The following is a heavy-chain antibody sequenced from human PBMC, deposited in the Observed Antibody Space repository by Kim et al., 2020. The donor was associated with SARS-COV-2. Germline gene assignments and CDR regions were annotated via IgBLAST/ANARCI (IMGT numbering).Heavy chain of an antibody. CDR3: ARNGYHSNSAYHYGMDV. CDR1: GFTFSSFW. Sequence: GGSLRLSCAASGFTFSSFWMSWVRQAPGKGLEWVANIKQDGSEKYYVDSVKGRFTISRDNAKNSLYLQMNSLRADDTAVYYCARNGYHSNSAYHYGMDVWGQGTTVTVSS. D-gene: IGHD5-12*01. CDR2: IKQDGSEK. V-gene: IGHV3-7*03. J-gene: IGHJ6*02.